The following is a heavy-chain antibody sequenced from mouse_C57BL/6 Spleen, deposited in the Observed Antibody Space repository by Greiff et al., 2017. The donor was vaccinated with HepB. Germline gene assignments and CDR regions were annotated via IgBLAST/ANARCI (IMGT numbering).Heavy chain of an antibody. D-gene: IGHD4-1*01. CDR1: GYTFTDYE. CDR2: IDPETGGT. J-gene: IGHJ3*01. V-gene: IGHV1-15*01. Sequence: VQLQHSGAELVRPGASVTLSCKASGYTFTDYEMHWVKQTPVHGLEWIGAIDPETGGTAYNQKFKGKAILTADKSSSTAYMELRSLTSEDSAVYYCTSLTGPWFAYWGQGTLVTVSA. CDR3: TSLTGPWFAY.